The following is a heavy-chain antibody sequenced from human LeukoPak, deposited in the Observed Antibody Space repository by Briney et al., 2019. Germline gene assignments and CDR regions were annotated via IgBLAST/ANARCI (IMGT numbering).Heavy chain of an antibody. CDR1: DYSIRSGNY. Sequence: SETLSLTCAVSDYSIRSGNYWGWIRQPPGKGLQWIGSVYHSGSTHYSPSLKSRVTISVDTSKNQFSLKLRSVTAADTAVYYCARNDSSGYFDYWGQGTLVTVSS. CDR2: VYHSGST. D-gene: IGHD3-22*01. V-gene: IGHV4-38-2*01. CDR3: ARNDSSGYFDY. J-gene: IGHJ4*02.